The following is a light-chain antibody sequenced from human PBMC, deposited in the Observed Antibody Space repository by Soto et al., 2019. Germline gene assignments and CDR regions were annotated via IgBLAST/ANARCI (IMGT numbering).Light chain of an antibody. V-gene: IGLV2-14*01. CDR3: SSYTSSSTGV. J-gene: IGLJ1*01. Sequence: QSVLTQPASVSGSPGQSITISCTGTSSDVGGYNYVSWYQQHPGKAPKLMIYDVSNRPSGVSNRFSGSKSGNTASLTISGLQAEDEAHFYCSSYTSSSTGVFGTGTKLTVL. CDR1: SSDVGGYNY. CDR2: DVS.